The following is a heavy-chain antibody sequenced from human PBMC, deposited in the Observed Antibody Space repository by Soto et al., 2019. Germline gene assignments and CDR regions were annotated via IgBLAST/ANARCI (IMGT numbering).Heavy chain of an antibody. J-gene: IGHJ4*02. CDR2: IIPIFGTA. CDR3: ARDAVAGDYDY. Sequence: GASVKVSCKASGGTFSSYAISWVRQAPGQGLEWMGGIIPIFGTANYAQKFQGRVTITVDKSTSTAYMELSSLRSEDTAVYYCARDAVAGDYDYWGQGTLVTVSS. D-gene: IGHD6-19*01. V-gene: IGHV1-69*06. CDR1: GGTFSSYA.